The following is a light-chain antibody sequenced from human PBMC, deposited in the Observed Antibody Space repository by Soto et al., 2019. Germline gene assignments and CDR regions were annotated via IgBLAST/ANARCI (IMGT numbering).Light chain of an antibody. CDR2: GVS. Sequence: QSALTQPASVSGSPGQSITISCTGTSSDVGGYNYVSWYQQHPGKAPKLMIYGVSNRPSGVSNRFSGSKSGNTASLTISGLQLEDEADYFCGSFTTSRIWVFGGGTKVTVL. CDR3: GSFTTSRIWV. J-gene: IGLJ3*02. V-gene: IGLV2-14*01. CDR1: SSDVGGYNY.